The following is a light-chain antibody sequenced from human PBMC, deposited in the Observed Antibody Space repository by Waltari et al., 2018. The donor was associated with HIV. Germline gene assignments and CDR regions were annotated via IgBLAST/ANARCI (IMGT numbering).Light chain of an antibody. Sequence: DIVMTQSPDSLALSLGEGATINCKYSQTIFYSSKNKNYLAWYQKKPGQTPKLLIYWASTRDSGVPDRFSGSGSGTDFTLTISNLQSEDVAIYFCQQYYSNPPTFGQGTKVEVK. CDR2: WAS. CDR1: QTIFYSSKNKNY. CDR3: QQYYSNPPT. J-gene: IGKJ1*01. V-gene: IGKV4-1*01.